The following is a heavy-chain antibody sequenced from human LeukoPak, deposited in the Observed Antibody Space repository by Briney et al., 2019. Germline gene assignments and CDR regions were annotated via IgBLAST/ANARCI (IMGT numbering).Heavy chain of an antibody. CDR2: IYPGDSDT. Sequence: GESLKISCKGSGYRFTNYWIGWVRQMPGKGLEWMGIIYPGDSDTRYSPSFQGQVTISADKSISTAYLQWSSLKASDTAMYYCARFISSSWYYFDYWGQGTLVTVSS. CDR1: GYRFTNYW. V-gene: IGHV5-51*01. CDR3: ARFISSSWYYFDY. D-gene: IGHD6-13*01. J-gene: IGHJ4*02.